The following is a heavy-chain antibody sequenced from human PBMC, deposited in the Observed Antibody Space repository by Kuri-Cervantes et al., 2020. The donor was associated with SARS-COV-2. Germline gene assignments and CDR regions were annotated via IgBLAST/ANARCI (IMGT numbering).Heavy chain of an antibody. J-gene: IGHJ4*02. CDR3: AHQEYKNSNFVRVFDH. V-gene: IGHV3-21*04. Sequence: GESLKISCAASGFTFSSYSMNWVRQAPGKGLEWVSSISSSSSYIYYADSVKGRFTISRDNAKNSLYLQMNSLRAEDTAVYYCAHQEYKNSNFVRVFDHWGQGTLVTVSS. D-gene: IGHD4-11*01. CDR1: GFTFSSYS. CDR2: ISSSSSYI.